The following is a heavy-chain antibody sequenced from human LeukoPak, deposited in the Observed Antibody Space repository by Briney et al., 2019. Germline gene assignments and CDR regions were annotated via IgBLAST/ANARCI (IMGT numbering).Heavy chain of an antibody. D-gene: IGHD3-10*01. Sequence: GGSLRLSCAASGFTFSDYYMSWIRQAPGKGLEWVSYISSSSSYTNYADSVKGRFTISRDNAKNSLYLQMNSLRAEDTAVYYCARALSPYGSGHAFDIWGQGTMVTVSS. CDR2: ISSSSSYT. CDR3: ARALSPYGSGHAFDI. J-gene: IGHJ3*02. CDR1: GFTFSDYY. V-gene: IGHV3-11*06.